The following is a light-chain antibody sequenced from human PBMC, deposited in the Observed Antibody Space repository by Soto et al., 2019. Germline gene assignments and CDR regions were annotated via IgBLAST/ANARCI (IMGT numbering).Light chain of an antibody. J-gene: IGKJ3*01. CDR1: QSLLHTNGYNY. CDR3: MQALQTPFT. Sequence: DIVMTQSPLSLPVTPGEPASISCRSIQSLLHTNGYNYLDWYLQKPGQSPQLLIYLGSYRASGVPDRFSGSGSGTDFTLKISRVEAEDVGVYYCMQALQTPFTFGPGTKVDIK. V-gene: IGKV2-28*01. CDR2: LGS.